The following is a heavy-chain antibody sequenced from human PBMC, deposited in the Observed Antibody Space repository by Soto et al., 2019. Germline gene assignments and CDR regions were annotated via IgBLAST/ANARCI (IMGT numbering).Heavy chain of an antibody. CDR1: GFTFSSYW. CDR2: INSDGSST. D-gene: IGHD6-19*01. Sequence: EVQLVESGGGLVQPGGSLRLSCAASGFTFSSYWMHWFRQAPGRALVWVSRINSDGSSTSYADSVKGRFTISRDNAKNTLYLQMNSLRAEDTAVYYCAVAVAGPTAIGYWGQGTLVTVSS. J-gene: IGHJ4*02. V-gene: IGHV3-74*01. CDR3: AVAVAGPTAIGY.